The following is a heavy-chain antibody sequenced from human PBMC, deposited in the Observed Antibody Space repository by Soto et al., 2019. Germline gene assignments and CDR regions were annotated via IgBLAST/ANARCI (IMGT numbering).Heavy chain of an antibody. CDR3: AGFLYDFWSGYHDY. CDR2: IDPSDSYT. J-gene: IGHJ4*02. Sequence: XESLKISWRGSGYSFTSYWISWVRQMPGKGLEWMGRIDPSDSYTNYSPSFQGHVTISADKSISTAYLQWSSLKASDTAMYYCAGFLYDFWSGYHDYWGQGTLVTVSS. V-gene: IGHV5-10-1*01. CDR1: GYSFTSYW. D-gene: IGHD3-3*01.